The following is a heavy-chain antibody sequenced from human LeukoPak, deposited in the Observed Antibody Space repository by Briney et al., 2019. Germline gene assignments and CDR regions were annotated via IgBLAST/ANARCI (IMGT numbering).Heavy chain of an antibody. CDR1: GGTFSSYA. CDR3: ARGVTVRYFDWLRFDP. CDR2: ISGYNDNT. D-gene: IGHD3-9*01. J-gene: IGHJ5*02. Sequence: ASVKVSCKASGGTFSSYAISWVRQAPGQGLEWMGWISGYNDNTNYAQEFQGRVTMTTDTSTSTAYMELRSLRSDDTAVYYCARGVTVRYFDWLRFDPWGQGTLVTVSS. V-gene: IGHV1-18*01.